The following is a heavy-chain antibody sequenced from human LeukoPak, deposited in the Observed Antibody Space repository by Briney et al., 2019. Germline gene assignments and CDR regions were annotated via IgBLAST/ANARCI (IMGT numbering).Heavy chain of an antibody. D-gene: IGHD1-26*01. CDR3: AKVSGLGWHFDY. CDR1: GFTFSNYE. V-gene: IGHV3-48*03. J-gene: IGHJ4*02. Sequence: GGSLRLSCAASGFTFSNYEMNWVRQAPGKGLEWVSFISTSGSLIYYADSVKGRFTISRDNAKNSLFLHMNSLRAEDTAVYYCAKVSGLGWHFDYWGQGILVTVSS. CDR2: ISTSGSLI.